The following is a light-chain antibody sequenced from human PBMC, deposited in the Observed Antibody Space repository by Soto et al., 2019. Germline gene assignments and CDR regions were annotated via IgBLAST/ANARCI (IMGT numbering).Light chain of an antibody. CDR2: SAS. CDR1: QSVLSSSNNKNF. Sequence: DIVMTQSPDSLAVSLGERAAINCKSSQSVLSSSNNKNFLAWYQQIPGQPPKLLIYSASTRESGVPDRFSGSGSGTDFTLTISSLQAEDVAVYYCQQYYNVPFTFGPGTKVDIK. CDR3: QQYYNVPFT. V-gene: IGKV4-1*01. J-gene: IGKJ3*01.